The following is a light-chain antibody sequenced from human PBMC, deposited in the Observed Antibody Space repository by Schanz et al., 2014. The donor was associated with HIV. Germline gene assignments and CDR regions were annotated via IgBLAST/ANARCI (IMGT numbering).Light chain of an antibody. CDR1: QTISSW. Sequence: DIQMTQSPSTLSTSVGDRVTITCRASQTISSWLAWYQQKPGRAPNLLIYQASTLETGVPSRFSGSGSGTEFTLTISSLQPDDFATYYYKQSDAYPYTFGQGTKLEIK. CDR2: QAS. CDR3: KQSDAYPYT. V-gene: IGKV1-5*03. J-gene: IGKJ2*01.